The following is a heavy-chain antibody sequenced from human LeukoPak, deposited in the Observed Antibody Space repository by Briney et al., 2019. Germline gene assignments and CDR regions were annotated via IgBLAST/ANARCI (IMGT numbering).Heavy chain of an antibody. Sequence: GGSLRLSCAASGFTISSYGMHWVRQAPGKWLEWVAVTSYDGSHKNYADSVKGRFTISRDNSKNTLELQMSSLRAEDTAVYYCVRVAYSSSWSPPFDYWGQGTLVTVSS. J-gene: IGHJ4*02. V-gene: IGHV3-30*03. CDR2: TSYDGSHK. CDR3: VRVAYSSSWSPPFDY. CDR1: GFTISSYG. D-gene: IGHD6-13*01.